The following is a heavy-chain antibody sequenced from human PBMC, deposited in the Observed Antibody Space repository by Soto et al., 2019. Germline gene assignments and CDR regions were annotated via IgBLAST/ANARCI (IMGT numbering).Heavy chain of an antibody. V-gene: IGHV2-26*01. CDR1: GFSLSNARMG. CDR2: IFSNDEK. D-gene: IGHD3-22*01. Sequence: ESGPTLVNPTETLTLTCTVSGFSLSNARMGVSWIRQPPGKALEWLAHIFSNDEKSYSTSLKSRLTTSKDTSKSQVVLTMTNMDPVDTATYYCARMNLYYDSSGYYYWFDPWGQGTLVTVSS. J-gene: IGHJ5*02. CDR3: ARMNLYYDSSGYYYWFDP.